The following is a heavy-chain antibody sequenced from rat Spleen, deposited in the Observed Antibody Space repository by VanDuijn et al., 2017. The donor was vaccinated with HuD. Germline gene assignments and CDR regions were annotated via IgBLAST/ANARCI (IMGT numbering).Heavy chain of an antibody. J-gene: IGHJ1*01. V-gene: IGHV5-29*01. D-gene: IGHD2-2*01. Sequence: EVQLVESGGGLVQPGRSLKLSCVASGFTFSSYDMAWVRQAPTKGLEWVATISYGDSSGHSSTYYRDSVKGRFTISRDNAKSTLSLQMDSLRSEDTATYYCARAGYLRDWYFDFWGPGTMVTVSS. CDR3: ARAGYLRDWYFDF. CDR2: ISYGDSSGHSST. CDR1: GFTFSSYD.